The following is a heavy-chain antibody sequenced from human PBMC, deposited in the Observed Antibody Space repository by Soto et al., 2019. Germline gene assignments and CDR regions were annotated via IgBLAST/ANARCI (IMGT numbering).Heavy chain of an antibody. CDR3: AGMPYTSGLRFDP. D-gene: IGHD6-19*01. CDR1: GDSYSTSSYS. J-gene: IGHJ5*02. V-gene: IGHV4-30-2*01. Sequence: NPSETLSLTCNMSGDSYSTSSYSWSWIRQPPGKARQGIGFIYQSGVTSYNPSLASRVSISLDRSNNQCTLKLTSVTAADTAVYFCAGMPYTSGLRFDPWGPGTLVTVSS. CDR2: IYQSGVT.